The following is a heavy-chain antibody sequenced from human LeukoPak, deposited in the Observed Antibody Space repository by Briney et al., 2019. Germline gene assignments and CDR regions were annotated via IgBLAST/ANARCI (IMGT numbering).Heavy chain of an antibody. CDR1: GFTFSSYA. D-gene: IGHD3-22*01. Sequence: GGSLRLSCAASGFTFSSYAMSWVRQAPGKGLEWVSAISGSGGSTYYADSVKGRFTISRDNSKNTLYLQMNSLRAEDTAVYYCARDSYYYDSSGYYYPNDYWGQGTLVTVSS. CDR3: ARDSYYYDSSGYYYPNDY. V-gene: IGHV3-23*01. CDR2: ISGSGGST. J-gene: IGHJ4*02.